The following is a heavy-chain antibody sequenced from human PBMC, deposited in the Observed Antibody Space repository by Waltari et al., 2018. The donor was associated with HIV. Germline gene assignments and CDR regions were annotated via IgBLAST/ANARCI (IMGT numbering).Heavy chain of an antibody. CDR2: INHSGST. Sequence: QVQLQQWGAGLLKPSETLSLTCAVYGGSFSGYYWSWIRQPPGKGLEWIGEINHSGSTNYNPSLKRRVTISVDTSKNQFSRKVSSVTAADTAVYYCARDIAAAGLWGQGTLVTVSS. J-gene: IGHJ4*02. CDR1: GGSFSGYY. CDR3: ARDIAAAGL. V-gene: IGHV4-34*01. D-gene: IGHD6-13*01.